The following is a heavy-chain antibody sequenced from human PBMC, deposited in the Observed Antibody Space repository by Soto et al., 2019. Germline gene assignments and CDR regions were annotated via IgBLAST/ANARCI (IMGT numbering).Heavy chain of an antibody. J-gene: IGHJ5*02. CDR2: IYPDDSDT. Sequence: PGESLKISCKGSGYSFSNYWIGWVRQMPGKGLEWMAIIYPDDSDTKYSSSFQGQVTISADKSISTAYLQWSSLKASDTAMYYCVRHQPNWFDPWGQGTLVTVSS. V-gene: IGHV5-51*01. CDR1: GYSFSNYW. CDR3: VRHQPNWFDP.